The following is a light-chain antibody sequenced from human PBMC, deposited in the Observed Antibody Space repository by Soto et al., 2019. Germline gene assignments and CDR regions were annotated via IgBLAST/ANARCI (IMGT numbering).Light chain of an antibody. CDR1: QSISSW. J-gene: IGKJ1*01. Sequence: DIQMTQSPSTVSAYVGDSVTITCRASQSISSWLAWYQQKPGKAPKLLIYDASSLESGVPSRFSGSGSGTEFTLTISSLKPDDFATYYCQQYQSYSRTFGQGTKVDIK. V-gene: IGKV1-5*01. CDR3: QQYQSYSRT. CDR2: DAS.